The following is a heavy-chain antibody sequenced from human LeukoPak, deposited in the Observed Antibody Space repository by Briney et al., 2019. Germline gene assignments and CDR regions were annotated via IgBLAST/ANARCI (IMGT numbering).Heavy chain of an antibody. Sequence: SETLSLTCTVSGGSISSSSYYWGWIRQPPGKGLEWIGSIYYSGSTYYNPSLKSRVTISVDTSKNQFSLKLSSVTAADTAVYYCASARFLEWFLYWGQGTLVTVSS. CDR3: ASARFLEWFLY. V-gene: IGHV4-39*01. J-gene: IGHJ4*02. CDR2: IYYSGST. CDR1: GGSISSSSYY. D-gene: IGHD3-3*01.